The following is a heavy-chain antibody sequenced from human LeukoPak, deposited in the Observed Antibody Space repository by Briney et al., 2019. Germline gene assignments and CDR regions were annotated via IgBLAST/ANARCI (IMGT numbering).Heavy chain of an antibody. J-gene: IGHJ4*02. Sequence: GGSLRLSCAASGFTFSSYEMNWVRQAPGKGLEWVGRIKSKTDGGTTDYAAPVKGRFTISRDDSKNTLYLQMNSLKTEDTVVYYCTTPYYDILTGYYGDYWGQGTLVTVSS. V-gene: IGHV3-15*01. CDR2: IKSKTDGGTT. CDR3: TTPYYDILTGYYGDY. CDR1: GFTFSSYE. D-gene: IGHD3-9*01.